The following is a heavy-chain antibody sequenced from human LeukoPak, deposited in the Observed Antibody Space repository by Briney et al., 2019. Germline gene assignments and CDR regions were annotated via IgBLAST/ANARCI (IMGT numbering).Heavy chain of an antibody. Sequence: ASVKVSCKASGYTFTSYGISWVRQAPGQGLEWMGWISAYNGNTNYAQKLQGRVTMTTDKSTSTAYMELSSLRSEDTAVYYCARRRSGGPFDAFDIWGQGTMVTVSS. D-gene: IGHD1-26*01. CDR2: ISAYNGNT. J-gene: IGHJ3*02. CDR3: ARRRSGGPFDAFDI. V-gene: IGHV1-18*01. CDR1: GYTFTSYG.